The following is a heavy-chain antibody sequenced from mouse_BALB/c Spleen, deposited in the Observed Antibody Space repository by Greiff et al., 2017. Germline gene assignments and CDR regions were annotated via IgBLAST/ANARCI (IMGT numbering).Heavy chain of an antibody. CDR2: ISSGSSTI. CDR3: ARYDWYFDV. Sequence: EVKVVESGGGLVQPGGSRKLSCAASGFTFSSFGMHWVRQAPEKGLEWVAYISSGSSTIYYADTVKGRFTISRDNPKNTLFLQMTSLRSEDTAMYYCARYDWYFDVWGAGTTVTVSS. J-gene: IGHJ1*01. CDR1: GFTFSSFG. V-gene: IGHV5-17*02.